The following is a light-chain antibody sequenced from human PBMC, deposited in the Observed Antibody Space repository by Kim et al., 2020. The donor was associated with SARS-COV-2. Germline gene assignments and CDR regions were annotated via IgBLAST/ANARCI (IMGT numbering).Light chain of an antibody. V-gene: IGKV1-5*03. Sequence: SVFVGDRITIACRASQSIGDSLACYQQKPGKAPTFLIYKASSLQSGVPSRFSGSGSGTEFTLTISSLQPDDFATYYCQQYKSHRTFGQGTKVDIK. J-gene: IGKJ1*01. CDR2: KAS. CDR1: QSIGDS. CDR3: QQYKSHRT.